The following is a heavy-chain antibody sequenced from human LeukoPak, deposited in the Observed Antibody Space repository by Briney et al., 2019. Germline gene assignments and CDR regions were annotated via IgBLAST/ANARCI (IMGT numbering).Heavy chain of an antibody. CDR3: ASRIRYSYGFDY. V-gene: IGHV3-74*01. D-gene: IGHD5-18*01. J-gene: IGHJ4*02. CDR2: INSDGSST. CDR1: GFTFSSYW. Sequence: PGGSLRLSCAASGFTFSSYWMHWVRQAPGKGLVWVSRINSDGSSTIYAESVKGRFTVSRDSAKNTLYLQMNSLRAEDTAVYYCASRIRYSYGFDYWGQGTLVTVSS.